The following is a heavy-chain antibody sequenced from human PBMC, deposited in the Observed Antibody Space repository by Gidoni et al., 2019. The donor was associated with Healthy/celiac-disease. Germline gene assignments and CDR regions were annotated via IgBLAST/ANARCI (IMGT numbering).Heavy chain of an antibody. CDR1: GYPFTGYY. D-gene: IGHD4-17*01. Sequence: QVPLVQSGAEVKTPGASVKVPCKASGYPFTGYYMHWVRQAPGQWLEWMGWINPNSGGTNYAQKFQGRVTMTRDTSISTAYMELSRLRSDDTAVYYCASTLHDYGPWVPGGDWGQGTLVTVSS. J-gene: IGHJ4*02. CDR3: ASTLHDYGPWVPGGD. CDR2: INPNSGGT. V-gene: IGHV1-2*02.